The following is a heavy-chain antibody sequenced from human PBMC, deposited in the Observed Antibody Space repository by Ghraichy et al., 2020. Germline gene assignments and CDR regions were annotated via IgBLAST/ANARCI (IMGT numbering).Heavy chain of an antibody. D-gene: IGHD2-2*01. Sequence: SETLSLTCTVSGGSISTYYWSWIRQPPGKGLEYIGYIYYGGHTYYNPSLKSRVAISMDTSKNQFSLRLNSVTAADTALYYCARAGGNLGYCSSSSCHANWFDPWGQGTLVTVSS. CDR1: GGSISTYY. CDR3: ARAGGNLGYCSSSSCHANWFDP. CDR2: IYYGGHT. J-gene: IGHJ5*02. V-gene: IGHV4-59*13.